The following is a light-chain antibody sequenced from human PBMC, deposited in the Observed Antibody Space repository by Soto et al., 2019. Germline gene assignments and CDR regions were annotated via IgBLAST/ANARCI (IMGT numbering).Light chain of an antibody. J-gene: IGKJ4*01. Sequence: DIQLTQSPSSLSASVGDRVTITCRASQAISSYLAWYQQKPGKVPELLIYATSTLQSGAPSRFSGSGSGTDFTLTICSLQPEDVATYYCHKYNHAPTFGGGTKVEIK. CDR3: HKYNHAPT. V-gene: IGKV1-27*01. CDR1: QAISSY. CDR2: ATS.